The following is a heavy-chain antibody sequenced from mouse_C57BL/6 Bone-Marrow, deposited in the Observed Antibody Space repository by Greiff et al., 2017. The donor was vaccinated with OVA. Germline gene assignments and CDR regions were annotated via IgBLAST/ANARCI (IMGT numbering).Heavy chain of an antibody. CDR3: ARGAVFAY. CDR1: GFSLTSYG. V-gene: IGHV2-2*01. Sequence: VHLVESGPGLVQPSQSLSITCTVSGFSLTSYGVHWVRQSPGKGLEWLGVIWSGGSTDYNAAFISSLSISKDNSKSQVFFKMNSLQADDTAIYYCARGAVFAYWGQGTLVTVSA. CDR2: IWSGGST. J-gene: IGHJ3*01.